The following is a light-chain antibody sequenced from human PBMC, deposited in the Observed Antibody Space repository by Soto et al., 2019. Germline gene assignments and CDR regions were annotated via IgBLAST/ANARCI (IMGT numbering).Light chain of an antibody. CDR2: DVS. CDR3: SSYSTSSALV. V-gene: IGLV2-14*03. Sequence: VLTQPASVSGSPGQSITISCAGTSADIGAFNYVSWYQHHPGKAPQLLIYDVSDRPSGVSARFSASKSANTASLTISGLQADDEAYYYCSSYSTSSALVFGGGTKVTVL. J-gene: IGLJ2*01. CDR1: SADIGAFNY.